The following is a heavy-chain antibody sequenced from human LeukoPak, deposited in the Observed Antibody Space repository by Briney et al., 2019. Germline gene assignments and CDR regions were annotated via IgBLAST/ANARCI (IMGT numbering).Heavy chain of an antibody. CDR3: ARDLESYYDILTGVAY. Sequence: VASVTVSCKASGYTFTSYGISWVRQAPGQGLEWMGWISAYNGNTNYAQKLQGRVTMTTDTSTSTAYMELRSLRSDDTAVYYCARDLESYYDILTGVAYWGQGTLVTVSS. J-gene: IGHJ4*02. CDR2: ISAYNGNT. CDR1: GYTFTSYG. V-gene: IGHV1-18*01. D-gene: IGHD3-9*01.